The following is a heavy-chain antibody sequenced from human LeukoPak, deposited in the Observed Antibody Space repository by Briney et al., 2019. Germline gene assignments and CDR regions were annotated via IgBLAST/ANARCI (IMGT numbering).Heavy chain of an antibody. CDR1: GYTFTGYY. V-gene: IGHV1-2*02. D-gene: IGHD2-21*02. Sequence: ASVKVSCKASGYTFTGYYMHWVRQAPGQGLEWMGWINPNSGGTNYAQKFQGRVTMTRDTSISTAYMELSRLRSDDTAVYYCAREWVAYCGGDCYFYWGQGTLVTVSS. CDR3: AREWVAYCGGDCYFY. CDR2: INPNSGGT. J-gene: IGHJ4*02.